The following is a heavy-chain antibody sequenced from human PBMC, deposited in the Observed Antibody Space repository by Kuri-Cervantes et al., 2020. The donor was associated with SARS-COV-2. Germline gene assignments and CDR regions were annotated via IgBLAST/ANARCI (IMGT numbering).Heavy chain of an antibody. V-gene: IGHV4-30-2*01. J-gene: IGHJ5*02. CDR3: ARSPGIAAACTNCFDP. CDR1: GVPISSGSYY. CDR2: IYHSGST. Sequence: TLYLTCSVSGVPISSGSYYWSGIRQPPGKGLEWIGYIYHSGSTSYNPSLKSRVTISVDRSKNHFSLKLSSVTAADTAVYYCARSPGIAAACTNCFDPWGQGTLVTVSS. D-gene: IGHD6-13*01.